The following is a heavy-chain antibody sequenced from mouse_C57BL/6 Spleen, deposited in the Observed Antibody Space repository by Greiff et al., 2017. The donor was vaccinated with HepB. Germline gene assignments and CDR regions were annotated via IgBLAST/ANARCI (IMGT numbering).Heavy chain of an antibody. CDR3: TYHYGSPLDV. D-gene: IGHD1-1*01. CDR1: GFTFSNYW. CDR2: IRLKSDNYAT. J-gene: IGHJ1*03. V-gene: IGHV6-3*01. Sequence: EVKLMESGGGLVQPGGSMKLSCVASGFTFSNYWMNWVRQSPEKGLEWVAQIRLKSDNYATHYAESVKGRFTISRDDSKSSVYLQMNNLRAEDTGIYYCTYHYGSPLDVWGTGTTVTVSS.